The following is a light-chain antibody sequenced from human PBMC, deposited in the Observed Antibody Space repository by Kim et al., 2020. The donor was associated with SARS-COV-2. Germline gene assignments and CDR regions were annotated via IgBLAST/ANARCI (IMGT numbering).Light chain of an antibody. CDR2: DAS. CDR1: QDIKNN. V-gene: IGKV1-27*01. CDR3: QRYNGALET. Sequence: GDRVTITCRASQDIKNNVAWYQQKPGKVPKGLIYDASTLQSGVPSRFSGSGSGTDFTLTISSLQPEDVSTYYCQRYNGALETFGQGTKVEIK. J-gene: IGKJ1*01.